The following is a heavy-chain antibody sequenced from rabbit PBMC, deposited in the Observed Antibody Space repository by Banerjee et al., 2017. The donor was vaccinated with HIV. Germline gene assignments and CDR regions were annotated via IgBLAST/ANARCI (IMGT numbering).Heavy chain of an antibody. CDR3: VRDRYAGYGYVDLNL. D-gene: IGHD6-1*01. J-gene: IGHJ4*01. CDR2: IDPVFGST. V-gene: IGHV1S47*01. CDR1: GFDFSSYG. Sequence: QEQLVESGGGLVQPGGSLKLSCKASGFDFSSYGVSWVRQAPGKGLEWIGYIDPVFGSTYYASWVNGRFTISSHNAQNTLYLQLNSLTAADTATYFCVRDRYAGYGYVDLNLWGPGTLVTVS.